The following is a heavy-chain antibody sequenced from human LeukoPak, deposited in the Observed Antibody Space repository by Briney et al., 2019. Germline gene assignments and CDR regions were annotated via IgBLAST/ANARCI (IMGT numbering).Heavy chain of an antibody. V-gene: IGHV4-30-2*01. CDR3: ARAGLWFGELEDYYFDY. D-gene: IGHD3-10*01. J-gene: IGHJ4*02. Sequence: PSQTLSLTCAVSGGSISSGGYSWSWIRQPPGKGLEWIGYIYHSGSTYYNPSLKSRVTIPVDRSKNQFSLKLSSVTAADTAVYYCARAGLWFGELEDYYFDYWGQGTLVTVSS. CDR1: GGSISSGGYS. CDR2: IYHSGST.